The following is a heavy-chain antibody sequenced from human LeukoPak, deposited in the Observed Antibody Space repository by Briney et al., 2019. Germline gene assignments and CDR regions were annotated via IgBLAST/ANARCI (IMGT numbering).Heavy chain of an antibody. D-gene: IGHD3-10*01. Sequence: PSETLSLTCTVSGGSISSGGYYWSWIRQHPGKGLEWIGYIYYSGSTYYNPSLKSRVTISVDTSKDQFSLKLSSVTAADTAVYYCARDRGFGELTGYFDYWGQGTLVTVSS. V-gene: IGHV4-31*03. CDR1: GGSISSGGYY. CDR3: ARDRGFGELTGYFDY. J-gene: IGHJ4*02. CDR2: IYYSGST.